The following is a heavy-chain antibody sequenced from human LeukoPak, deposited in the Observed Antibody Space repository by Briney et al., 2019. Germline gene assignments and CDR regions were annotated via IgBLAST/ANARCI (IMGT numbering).Heavy chain of an antibody. CDR3: ARVGTIHYYYMDV. J-gene: IGHJ6*03. D-gene: IGHD3-3*01. V-gene: IGHV1-69*13. CDR1: GGTFSSYA. CDR2: IIPIFGTA. Sequence: ASVKVSCKASGGTFSSYAISWVRQDPGQGLEWMGGIIPIFGTANYAQKFQGRVTITADESTSTAYMELSSLRSEDTAVYYCARVGTIHYYYMDVWGKGTTVTVSS.